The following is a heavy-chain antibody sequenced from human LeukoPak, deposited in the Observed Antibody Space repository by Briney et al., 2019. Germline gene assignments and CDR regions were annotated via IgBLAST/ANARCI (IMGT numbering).Heavy chain of an antibody. J-gene: IGHJ1*01. CDR3: ARGPPPSYYYDSDDQSMMAEYFRQ. CDR1: NGSFSGHY. CDR2: SNHGGTI. Sequence: SETLSLTCAVYNGSFSGHYCSWIRQPPGKGLEWIGESNHGGTINYNPSLKSRVTMSLDTSKNHFSLKLSSVTAADTAVYYCARGPPPSYYYDSDDQSMMAEYFRQWGQGTLVTVSS. D-gene: IGHD3-22*01. V-gene: IGHV4-34*01.